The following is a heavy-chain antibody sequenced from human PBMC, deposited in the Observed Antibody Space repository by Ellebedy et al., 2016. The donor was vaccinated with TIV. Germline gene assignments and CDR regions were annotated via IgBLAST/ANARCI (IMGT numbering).Heavy chain of an antibody. CDR1: GDTFTNYA. CDR2: IIPMFATT. V-gene: IGHV1-69*06. CDR3: ARHRGYYYYYGMDV. J-gene: IGHJ6*02. Sequence: SVKVSCKAPGDTFTNYAFTWVRQAPGQGLEWMGGIIPMFATTNYAQKFQGRVTITADRFTSTAYMELSSLRSEDPAVYYCARHRGYYYYYGMDVWGQGTTVTVSS.